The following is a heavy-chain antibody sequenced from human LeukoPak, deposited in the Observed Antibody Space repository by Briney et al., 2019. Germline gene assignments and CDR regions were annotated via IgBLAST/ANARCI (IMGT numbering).Heavy chain of an antibody. V-gene: IGHV3-7*03. J-gene: IGHJ4*02. D-gene: IGHD3-22*01. CDR1: GFAFGNYW. CDR2: IKQDGSEK. Sequence: GGSLRLSCAASGFAFGNYWMSWGRQAPGKGLEWVANIKQDGSEKYYVDSVKGRFTISRDNAENSLSLQMNSLRAEDTAVYYCASAGGDSRSPLPFYYWGQGTLVTVSP. CDR3: ASAGGDSRSPLPFYY.